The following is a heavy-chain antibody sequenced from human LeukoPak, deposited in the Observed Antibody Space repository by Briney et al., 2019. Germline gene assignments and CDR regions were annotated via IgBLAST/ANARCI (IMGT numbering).Heavy chain of an antibody. V-gene: IGHV3-30*06. Sequence: PGGSLRLSCAASGFTFSSYAMHWVRQAPGKGLEWVAVISYDGSNKYYADSVKGRFTISRDNSKNTLYLQMNSLRAEDTAVYYCARVATTGRGFRIAAAGTLDYWGQGTLVTVSS. CDR3: ARVATTGRGFRIAAAGTLDY. D-gene: IGHD6-13*01. CDR1: GFTFSSYA. J-gene: IGHJ4*02. CDR2: ISYDGSNK.